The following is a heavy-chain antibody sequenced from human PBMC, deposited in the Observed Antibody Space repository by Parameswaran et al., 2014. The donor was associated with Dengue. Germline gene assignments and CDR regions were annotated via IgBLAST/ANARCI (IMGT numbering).Heavy chain of an antibody. CDR3: ASLGGFHD. J-gene: IGHJ4*02. Sequence: WVRQAPGQGLEWMGWISAYNGNTNYAQKLQGRVTVTTDTSTSTAYMELRSLRSDDTAVYYCASLGGFHDWGQGTLVTVSS. D-gene: IGHD3-16*01. CDR2: ISAYNGNT. V-gene: IGHV1-18*01.